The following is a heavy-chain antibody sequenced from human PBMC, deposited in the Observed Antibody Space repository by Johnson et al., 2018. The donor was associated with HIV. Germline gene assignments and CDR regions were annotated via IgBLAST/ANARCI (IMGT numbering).Heavy chain of an antibody. D-gene: IGHD3-16*01. V-gene: IGHV3-30-3*01. CDR1: GFTFRRYA. J-gene: IGHJ3*01. CDR3: AKDGGRWSYSFDV. CDR2: ISYDGSNK. Sequence: QVQLVESGGGVVQPGRSLRLSCAASGFTFRRYAMHWVRQAPGKGLEWVAVISYDGSNKYYADSVKGRFTVSRDNSKNTLYLQMNSLRGEDTAMYYCAKDGGRWSYSFDVWGQGTMVSVSS.